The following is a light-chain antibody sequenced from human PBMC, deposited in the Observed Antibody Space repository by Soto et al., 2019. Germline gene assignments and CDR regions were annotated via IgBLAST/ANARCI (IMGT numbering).Light chain of an antibody. Sequence: QSMLTQPPSVSATPGQKVTISCSGSSSNIGNNYVSWYQHLPGTSPKLLIYDNNKRPSGIPDRFSGSKSGTSATLGITGLQTGDEADYYCGTWDSSLSAVVFGGGTKLTVL. CDR1: SSNIGNNY. J-gene: IGLJ2*01. V-gene: IGLV1-51*01. CDR2: DNN. CDR3: GTWDSSLSAVV.